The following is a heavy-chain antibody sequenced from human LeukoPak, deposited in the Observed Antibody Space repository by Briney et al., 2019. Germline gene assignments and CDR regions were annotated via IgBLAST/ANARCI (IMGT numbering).Heavy chain of an antibody. V-gene: IGHV3-30*04. CDR2: ISYDGSNK. CDR3: ARDDSGSYSYYYYYYGMDV. CDR1: GFTFSSYA. D-gene: IGHD1-26*01. J-gene: IGHJ6*02. Sequence: GGSLRLSCAASGFTFSSYAMHWVRQAPGKGLEWVAVISYDGSNKYYAGSVKGRFTISRDNSKNTLYLQMNSLRAEDTAVYYCARDDSGSYSYYYYYYGMDVWGQGTTVTVSS.